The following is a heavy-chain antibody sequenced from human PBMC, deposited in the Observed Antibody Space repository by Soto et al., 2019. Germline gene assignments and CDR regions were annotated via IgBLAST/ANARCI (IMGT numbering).Heavy chain of an antibody. CDR1: GYTFSNFG. V-gene: IGHV1-18*01. D-gene: IGHD3-10*02. J-gene: IGHJ6*03. CDR2: INPDNGDT. CDR3: ARGVRVSAQPDYYNDA. Sequence: QVQLVQSRAEVKKPGASLNVSCKASGYTFSNFGVSWVRQAHGQGLEWIVWINPDNGDTNYGQKFPGEATRTPAAFTNAAHMEVSGLWSGDTAVDYCARGVRVSAQPDYYNDAWGERTTVAVSS.